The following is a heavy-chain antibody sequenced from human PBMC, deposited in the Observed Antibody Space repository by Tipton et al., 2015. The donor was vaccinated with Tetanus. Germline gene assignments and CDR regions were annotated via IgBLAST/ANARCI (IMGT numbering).Heavy chain of an antibody. V-gene: IGHV4-30-4*01. D-gene: IGHD2/OR15-2a*01. Sequence: LRLSCTVSGASFSSGDYYWSWIRKPPGKDLEWIGYIYQTGTTYYNPSLKGRVTISMDRSNTQFSLRLDSLTAADTVVYYCARAAGFLGLTHDFWGRGTLVSVSS. CDR2: IYQTGTT. CDR1: GASFSSGDYY. CDR3: ARAAGFLGLTHDF. J-gene: IGHJ4*02.